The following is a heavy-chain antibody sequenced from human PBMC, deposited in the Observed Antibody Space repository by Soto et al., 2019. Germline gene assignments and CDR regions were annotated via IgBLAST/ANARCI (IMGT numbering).Heavy chain of an antibody. V-gene: IGHV1-46*01. J-gene: IGHJ5*02. CDR1: GYTFTSYY. CDR3: ASIGTGQQTRPFDP. CDR2: INPSGGST. Sequence: ASVKVSCKASGYTFTSYYMHWVRQAPGQGLEWMGIINPSGGSTSYAQKFQGRVIMTRDTSTSTIYMELSSLRFEDTAVYYCASIGTGQQTRPFDPWGQGTLVTVSS.